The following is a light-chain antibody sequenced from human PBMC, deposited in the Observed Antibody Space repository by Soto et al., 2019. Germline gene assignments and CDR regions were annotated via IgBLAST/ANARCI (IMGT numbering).Light chain of an antibody. CDR3: QQYHSFMWT. Sequence: DIKVTQSPSTLSASVGDRVTITCRASQSISSWLAWYQQKPGKANKLLIDDACSLESGVPSRLSGSGSGTEFTLTISSLQPDDCASYYCQQYHSFMWTFGEGTKVDIX. J-gene: IGKJ1*01. CDR1: QSISSW. V-gene: IGKV1-5*01. CDR2: DAC.